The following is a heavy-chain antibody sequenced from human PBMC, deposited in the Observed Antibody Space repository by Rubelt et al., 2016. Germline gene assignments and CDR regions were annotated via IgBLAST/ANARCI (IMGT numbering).Heavy chain of an antibody. CDR3: ARGTRNGSSWDFLY. V-gene: IGHV4-34*01. CDR2: INHSGST. Sequence: QVQLQQWGAGLLKPSETLSLTCAVYGGSFSGYYWSWIRQPPGKGLEWIGEINHSGSTNYNPSLKGRVTIYVDTAKNEFSLKRGSGTAADTAVYYCARGTRNGSSWDFLYWGQGTLVTVAS. CDR1: GGSFSGYY. D-gene: IGHD6-13*01. J-gene: IGHJ4*02.